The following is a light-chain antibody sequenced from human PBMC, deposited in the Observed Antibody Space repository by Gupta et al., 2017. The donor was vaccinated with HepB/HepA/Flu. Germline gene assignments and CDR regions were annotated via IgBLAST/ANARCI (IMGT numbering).Light chain of an antibody. Sequence: DIVMTQSPLSLPVTPGEPASISCRSSQSRLHSNGYNYLDWYLQKPGQSPQLLIYLGSNRASGVPDRFSGSGSDTDFTLKISRGEAEDVGVYYCMQALQTPCSFGQGTKLEIK. CDR3: MQALQTPCS. CDR1: QSRLHSNGYNY. CDR2: LGS. V-gene: IGKV2-28*01. J-gene: IGKJ2*04.